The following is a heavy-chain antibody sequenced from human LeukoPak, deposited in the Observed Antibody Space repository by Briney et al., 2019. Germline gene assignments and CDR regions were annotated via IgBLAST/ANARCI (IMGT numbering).Heavy chain of an antibody. Sequence: PGGSLRLSCADSGFTFSSHRMHWVRQAPGKGLVWVSRIKYDASSTSYADSVKGRFTISRDNAKNSLYLQMNSLRAEDTAVYYCAGARADTYYGSGSSLWGQGTLVTVSS. CDR2: IKYDASST. CDR3: AGARADTYYGSGSSL. D-gene: IGHD3-10*01. V-gene: IGHV3-74*01. J-gene: IGHJ4*02. CDR1: GFTFSSHR.